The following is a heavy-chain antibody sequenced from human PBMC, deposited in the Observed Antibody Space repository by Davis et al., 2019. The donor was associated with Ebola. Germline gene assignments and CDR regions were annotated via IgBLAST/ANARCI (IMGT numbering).Heavy chain of an antibody. CDR1: GYTFTGYY. D-gene: IGHD3-3*01. CDR2: INPNSGGT. Sequence: ASVKVSCKASGYTFTGYYMHWVRQAPGQGLEWMGRINPNSGGTNYAQKFQGRVTMTRDRSTSTVYMELSRLRSDDTAVYYCARDIRNTIFGVVIIGHWGQGTLVTVSS. CDR3: ARDIRNTIFGVVIIGH. V-gene: IGHV1-2*06. J-gene: IGHJ4*02.